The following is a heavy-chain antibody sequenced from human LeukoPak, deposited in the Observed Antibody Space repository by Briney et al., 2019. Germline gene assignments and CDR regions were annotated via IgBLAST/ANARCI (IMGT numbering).Heavy chain of an antibody. J-gene: IGHJ4*02. CDR1: GYTFTSYG. Sequence: ASVKVSCKASGYTFTSYGISWVRQAPGQGLEWMGWISAYNGNTNYAQKLQGRVTMTRNTSISTAYMELSSLRSEDTAVYYCARVRSQKGYSGSYYVNYWGQGTLVTVSS. CDR3: ARVRSQKGYSGSYYVNY. D-gene: IGHD1-26*01. V-gene: IGHV1-18*01. CDR2: ISAYNGNT.